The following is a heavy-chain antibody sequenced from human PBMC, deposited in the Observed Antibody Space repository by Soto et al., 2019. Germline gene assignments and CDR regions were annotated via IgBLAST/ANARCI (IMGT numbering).Heavy chain of an antibody. CDR1: GYTFTSYG. Sequence: ASVKVSCKASGYTFTSYGISWVRQAPGQGLEWTGWISAYNGNTNYAQKLQGRVTMTTDTSTSTAYMELRSLRSDDTAVYYCAREAWGNYXFWSGYIYYCYYYGMDVWGQGTTVTVSS. J-gene: IGHJ6*02. D-gene: IGHD3-3*01. V-gene: IGHV1-18*01. CDR3: AREAWGNYXFWSGYIYYCYYYGMDV. CDR2: ISAYNGNT.